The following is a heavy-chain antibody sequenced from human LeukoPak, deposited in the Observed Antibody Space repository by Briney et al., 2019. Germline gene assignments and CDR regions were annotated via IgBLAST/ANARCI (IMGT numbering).Heavy chain of an antibody. Sequence: GGSLRLSCAASGFTFSSYSMNWVRQAPGKGLEWVSYIRSSGSTIYYADSVKGRFTISRDNAKNSLYLLMNSLRAEDTAVYYCARDFGRWFFDYWGQGTLVTVSS. V-gene: IGHV3-48*04. CDR2: IRSSGSTI. CDR3: ARDFGRWFFDY. CDR1: GFTFSSYS. J-gene: IGHJ4*02. D-gene: IGHD4-23*01.